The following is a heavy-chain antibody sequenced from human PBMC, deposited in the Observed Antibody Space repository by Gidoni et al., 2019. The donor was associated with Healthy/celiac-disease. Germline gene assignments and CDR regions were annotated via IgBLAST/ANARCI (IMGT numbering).Heavy chain of an antibody. Sequence: QVQLQQWGAGLSKPSETLSLTCAVYGGSFSGYYWSWIRQPPGKGLEWIGEITHVGSTNYNPSLQSRVTISIDTSKNQFSLKLSSVTAADTAVYYCARKLARRYWFDPWGQGTLVTVSS. CDR1: GGSFSGYY. V-gene: IGHV4-34*01. CDR2: ITHVGST. CDR3: ARKLARRYWFDP. J-gene: IGHJ5*02.